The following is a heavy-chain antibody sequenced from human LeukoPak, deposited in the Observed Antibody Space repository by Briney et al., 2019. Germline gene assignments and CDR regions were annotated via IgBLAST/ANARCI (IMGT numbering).Heavy chain of an antibody. V-gene: IGHV1-8*01. CDR1: GYTFTSYD. CDR3: ARVGPTENRDY. Sequence: GASVTVSCKASGYTFTSYDINWVRQAPGQGLEWMGWMNPNSGNTGYAQKFQGRVTMTRNTSISTAYMELSSLRTEDTAVYYCARVGPTENRDYWGQGTLVTVSS. D-gene: IGHD2/OR15-2a*01. J-gene: IGHJ4*02. CDR2: MNPNSGNT.